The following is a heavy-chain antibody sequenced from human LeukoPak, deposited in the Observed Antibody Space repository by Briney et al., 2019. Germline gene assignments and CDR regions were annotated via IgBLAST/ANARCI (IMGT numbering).Heavy chain of an antibody. CDR3: ARGNWGNWFDP. V-gene: IGHV4-61*02. Sequence: PSETLSLTCTVSGGSISSGSYYWRWIRQPAGTGLEWIGRIYTSGSTNYNPSLKSRVTISVDTSKNQFSLKLSSVTAADTAVYYCARGNWGNWFDPWGQGTLVTVSS. D-gene: IGHD7-27*01. CDR1: GGSISSGSYY. J-gene: IGHJ5*02. CDR2: IYTSGST.